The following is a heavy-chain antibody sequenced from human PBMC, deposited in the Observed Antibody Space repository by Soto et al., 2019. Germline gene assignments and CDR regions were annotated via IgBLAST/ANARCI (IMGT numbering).Heavy chain of an antibody. J-gene: IGHJ5*02. CDR1: GYTITRYA. CDR3: ARRHIPATGIDPWLDP. D-gene: IGHD6-13*01. Sequence: ASVKLSCKAAGYTITRYARHWLRKNPEQRLEWMGWINAGNGNTKYSQKFQGRVTITRDTSASTAYMELSSLRSEDTAMYYCARRHIPATGIDPWLDPWGEGTLVTGSS. V-gene: IGHV1-3*01. CDR2: INAGNGNT.